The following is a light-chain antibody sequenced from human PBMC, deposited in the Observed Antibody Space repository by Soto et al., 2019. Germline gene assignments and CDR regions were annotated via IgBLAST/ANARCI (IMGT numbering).Light chain of an antibody. J-gene: IGKJ4*01. CDR2: TAS. CDR1: QSISYF. V-gene: IGKV1-39*01. CDR3: QQGYRTPLS. Sequence: DIQMPQSPSSLSASVGDRVTITCRASQSISYFLNWYQQKPGKAPTLLIYTASNLQDGVPSRFSGSGSGTDFTLTISSLEPEDFAIYYCQQGYRTPLSFGGGTKVEI.